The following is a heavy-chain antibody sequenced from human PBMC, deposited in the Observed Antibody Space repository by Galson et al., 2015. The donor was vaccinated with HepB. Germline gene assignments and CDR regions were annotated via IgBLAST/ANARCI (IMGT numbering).Heavy chain of an antibody. CDR3: ARRSRGGVVILRHYYMDV. D-gene: IGHD3-3*01. V-gene: IGHV3-7*01. CDR2: IKQDGSEK. J-gene: IGHJ6*03. CDR1: GFTFSSYW. Sequence: SLRLSCAASGFTFSSYWMSWVRQAPGKGLEWVANIKQDGSEKYYVDSVKGRFTISRDNAKNSLYLQMNSLRAEDTAVYYCARRSRGGVVILRHYYMDVWAKGTTVTVSS.